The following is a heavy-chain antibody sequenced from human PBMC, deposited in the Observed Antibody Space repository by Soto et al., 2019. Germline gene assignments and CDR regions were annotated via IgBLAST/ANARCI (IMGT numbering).Heavy chain of an antibody. J-gene: IGHJ4*02. Sequence: QVQLVQSGAEVKKPGSSVKVSCKASGGTFSSYAISWVRQAPGQGLEWMGGIIPIFGTANYAQKFQGRVTITADEYTSTAYVELSSLRSEDTAVYDCASSPRGGGSCRFDYWGQGPLVTVSS. V-gene: IGHV1-69*01. D-gene: IGHD2-15*01. CDR3: ASSPRGGGSCRFDY. CDR2: IIPIFGTA. CDR1: GGTFSSYA.